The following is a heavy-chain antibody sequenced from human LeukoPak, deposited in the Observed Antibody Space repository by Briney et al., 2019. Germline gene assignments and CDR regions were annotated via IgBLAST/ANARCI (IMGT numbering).Heavy chain of an antibody. J-gene: IGHJ4*02. CDR2: ISVSGGST. CDR1: GFTFSSYG. V-gene: IGHV3-23*01. Sequence: PGGSLRLSCAASGFTFSSYGMSWVRQAPGKGLEWVSAISVSGGSTNYADSVKGRFTISRDNSKNSLYLQMNSLRTEDTALYYCAKGHIVGAITEFDYWGQGTLVTVSS. CDR3: AKGHIVGAITEFDY. D-gene: IGHD1-26*01.